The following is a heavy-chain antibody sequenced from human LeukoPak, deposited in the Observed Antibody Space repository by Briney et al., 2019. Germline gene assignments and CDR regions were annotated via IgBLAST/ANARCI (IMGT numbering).Heavy chain of an antibody. V-gene: IGHV1-18*01. CDR3: ARDNYDILTGYYSYYYYYMDV. D-gene: IGHD3-9*01. J-gene: IGHJ6*03. CDR1: GYTFTSYG. Sequence: ASVKVSCKASGYTFTSYGISWVRQAPGHGLEWMGWISAYNGNTNYAQKLQGRVTMTTDTSTSTAYMELRSLRSDDTAVYYCARDNYDILTGYYSYYYYYMDVWGKGTTVTVSS. CDR2: ISAYNGNT.